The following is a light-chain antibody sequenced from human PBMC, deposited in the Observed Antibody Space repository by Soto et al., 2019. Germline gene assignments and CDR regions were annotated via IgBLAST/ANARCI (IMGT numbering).Light chain of an antibody. V-gene: IGLV2-23*01. CDR3: CSYAGSSTWV. J-gene: IGLJ3*02. Sequence: QSALTQPASVSGSPGQSITISCTGTSSDVGSYNLVSWYQQHPGKAPKLMIDEGSKRPSGVSKRFSGSKSGNTASLTISGLQAEDEADYYCCSYAGSSTWVFGGGTKGTVL. CDR1: SSDVGSYNL. CDR2: EGS.